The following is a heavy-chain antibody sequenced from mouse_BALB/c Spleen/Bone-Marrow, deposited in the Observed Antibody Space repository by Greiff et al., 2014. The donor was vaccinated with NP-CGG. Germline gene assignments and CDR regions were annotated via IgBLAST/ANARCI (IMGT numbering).Heavy chain of an antibody. Sequence: EVQVVESGGGLVQPGGSRKLSCAASGFTFSSFGMHWVRQAPGKGLEWVAYISSGSSTIYYADTVKGRFTISRDNPKNTLFLQMTSLRSEDTAMYYCARYGYYDAMDYWGQGTSVTVSS. CDR3: ARYGYYDAMDY. V-gene: IGHV5-17*02. J-gene: IGHJ4*01. D-gene: IGHD2-2*01. CDR2: ISSGSSTI. CDR1: GFTFSSFG.